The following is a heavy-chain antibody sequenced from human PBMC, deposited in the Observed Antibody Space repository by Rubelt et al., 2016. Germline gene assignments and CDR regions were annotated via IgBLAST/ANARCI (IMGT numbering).Heavy chain of an antibody. D-gene: IGHD6-13*01. V-gene: IGHV3-21*04. J-gene: IGHJ4*02. CDR2: ISSSSSYI. CDR3: AKMAAGRFDY. Sequence: CAASGFTFSSYSMNWVRQAPGKGLEWVSSISSSSSYIYYADSVKGRFTISRDNAKNSLYLQMNSLRAEDTALYYCAKMAAGRFDYWGQGTLVTVSS. CDR1: GFTFSSYS.